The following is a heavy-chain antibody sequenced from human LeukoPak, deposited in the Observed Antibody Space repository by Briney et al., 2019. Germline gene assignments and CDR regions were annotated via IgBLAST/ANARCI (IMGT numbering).Heavy chain of an antibody. Sequence: GGSLTLSCLASGFTFDTFGMYWAGQAPGKGLEWVAVIWHDGSNKYNTDSMIGRLNHHRGNSKNTLYLQMNSLRAEDTAVYYCARGGPQGYCSNTCCLSNIWGQGTLASVSS. V-gene: IGHV3-33*07. CDR2: IWHDGSNK. CDR3: ARGGPQGYCSNTCCLSNI. D-gene: IGHD2-2*01. J-gene: IGHJ3*02. CDR1: GFTFDTFG.